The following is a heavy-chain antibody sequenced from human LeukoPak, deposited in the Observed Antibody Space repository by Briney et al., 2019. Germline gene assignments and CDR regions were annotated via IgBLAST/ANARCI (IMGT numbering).Heavy chain of an antibody. CDR1: GFTFNSFA. J-gene: IGHJ4*02. D-gene: IGHD3-10*01. CDR2: LSYDGSNK. V-gene: IGHV3-30-3*01. Sequence: GGSLRLSCAASGFTFNSFAMHWVRQAPGKGLEWVAILSYDGSNKYYADSVKGRFTISRDNSKNTLYLQMNSLRAEDTAVYYCARDVFMVRGVHFDYWGQGTLVTVSS. CDR3: ARDVFMVRGVHFDY.